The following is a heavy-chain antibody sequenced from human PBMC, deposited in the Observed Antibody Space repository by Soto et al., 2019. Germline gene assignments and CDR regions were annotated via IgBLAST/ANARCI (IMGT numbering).Heavy chain of an antibody. V-gene: IGHV3-21*01. CDR3: ARDHVLRFLEWFSTKDTCFDY. CDR1: GFTFSSYS. J-gene: IGHJ4*02. Sequence: PGGSLRLSCAASGFTFSSYSMNWVRQAPGKGLEWVSSISSSSSYIYYADSVKGRFTISRDNAKNSLYLQMNSLRAEDTAVYYCARDHVLRFLEWFSTKDTCFDYWGQGTLVTVSS. D-gene: IGHD3-3*01. CDR2: ISSSSSYI.